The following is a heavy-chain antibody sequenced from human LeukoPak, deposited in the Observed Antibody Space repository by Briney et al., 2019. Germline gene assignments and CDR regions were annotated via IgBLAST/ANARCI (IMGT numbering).Heavy chain of an antibody. D-gene: IGHD5-18*01. V-gene: IGHV5-51*01. CDR3: ARRGYSFEWFDP. CDR2: IYPGDSDT. J-gene: IGHJ5*02. CDR1: GYSFSTYW. Sequence: GESLKISCKGSGYSFSTYWIGWVRRMPGRGPEWMGTIYPGDSDTRYSPAFQGQVTISADKSISTAYLQWRSLKASDSAMYYCARRGYSFEWFDPWGQGTLVTVSS.